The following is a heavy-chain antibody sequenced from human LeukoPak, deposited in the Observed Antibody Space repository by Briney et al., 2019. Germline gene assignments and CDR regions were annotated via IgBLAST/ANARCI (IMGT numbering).Heavy chain of an antibody. V-gene: IGHV3-23*01. CDR1: GFTFSSYS. CDR2: ISGSGGST. Sequence: GGSLRLSCAASGFTFSSYSMSWVRQAPGKGLEWVSAISGSGGSTYYADSVKGRFTISRDNSKNTLYLQMNSLRAEDTAVYYCAKSRRGHIVGGFDYWGQGTLVTVSS. D-gene: IGHD2-21*01. J-gene: IGHJ4*02. CDR3: AKSRRGHIVGGFDY.